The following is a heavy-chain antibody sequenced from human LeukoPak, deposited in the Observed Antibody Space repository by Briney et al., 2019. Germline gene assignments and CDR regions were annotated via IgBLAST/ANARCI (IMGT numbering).Heavy chain of an antibody. CDR1: GGTFSSYA. D-gene: IGHD1-26*01. CDR3: ARGNPGIVGALSFDY. V-gene: IGHV1-69*13. J-gene: IGHJ4*02. CDR2: IIPIFGTA. Sequence: ASVKVSCKASGGTFSSYAISWVRQAPGQGLEWMGGIIPIFGTANYAQKFQGRVTITADESTSTAYMELSSLRAEDTAVYYCARGNPGIVGALSFDYWGQGTLVTVSS.